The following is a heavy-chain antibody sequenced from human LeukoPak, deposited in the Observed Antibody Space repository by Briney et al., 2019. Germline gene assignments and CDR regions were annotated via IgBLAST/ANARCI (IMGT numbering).Heavy chain of an antibody. Sequence: ASVKVSCKASGYTFTSYGISWVRQAPGQGLEWMGWISAYNGNTNYAQKLQGRVTMTTDTSTSTAYMELRSLRSDDTAVYYCARVEVGYCSGGSCYSGYYYYMDVWGKGTTVTVSS. CDR3: ARVEVGYCSGGSCYSGYYYYMDV. CDR1: GYTFTSYG. CDR2: ISAYNGNT. D-gene: IGHD2-15*01. V-gene: IGHV1-18*01. J-gene: IGHJ6*03.